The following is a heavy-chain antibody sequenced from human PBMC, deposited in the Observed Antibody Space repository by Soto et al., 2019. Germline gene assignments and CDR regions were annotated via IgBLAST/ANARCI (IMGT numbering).Heavy chain of an antibody. CDR2: ISAYNGNT. CDR3: ARVRSDSGYDYYYYYYMDV. Sequence: ASVKVSCKASGYTFTSYGISWVRQAPGQGLEWMGWISAYNGNTNYAQKLQGRVTMTTDTSTSTAYMELRSLRSDDTAVYYCARVRSDSGYDYYYYYYMDVWGKGTTVTV. J-gene: IGHJ6*03. V-gene: IGHV1-18*01. D-gene: IGHD5-12*01. CDR1: GYTFTSYG.